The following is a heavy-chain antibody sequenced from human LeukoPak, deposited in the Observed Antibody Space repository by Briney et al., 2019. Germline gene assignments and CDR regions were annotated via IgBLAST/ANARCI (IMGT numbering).Heavy chain of an antibody. J-gene: IGHJ3*02. CDR2: MNPNSGNS. Sequence: GASVKVSCKASGYTFTSYDINWVRQATGQGLEWMGWMNPNSGNSGYAQKFQGRVTMTRNTSISTAYMELSSLRSEDTAVYYCASLWELSYDAFDIWGQGTMVTVSS. D-gene: IGHD3-16*02. V-gene: IGHV1-8*01. CDR1: GYTFTSYD. CDR3: ASLWELSYDAFDI.